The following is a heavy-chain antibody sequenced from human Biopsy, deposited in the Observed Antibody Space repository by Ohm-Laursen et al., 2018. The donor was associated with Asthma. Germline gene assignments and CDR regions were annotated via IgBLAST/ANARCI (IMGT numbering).Heavy chain of an antibody. V-gene: IGHV1-18*01. J-gene: IGHJ6*02. CDR1: GYTFNSAG. D-gene: IGHD3-10*01. CDR3: ARAVDYSHYYGIDV. Sequence: SVKVSCKTSGYTFNSAGITWVRQAPGQVLERMGWISVYNGNTKVAQKLQDRVTMITDTSTSTAYMGLRSLRSDDTAVYFCARAVDYSHYYGIDVWGQGTTVTVS. CDR2: ISVYNGNT.